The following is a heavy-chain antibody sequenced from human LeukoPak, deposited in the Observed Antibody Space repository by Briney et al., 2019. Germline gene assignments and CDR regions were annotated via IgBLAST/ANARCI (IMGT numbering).Heavy chain of an antibody. V-gene: IGHV3-9*01. CDR3: AKDPYSSSPYTYMDV. CDR2: ISWNSGSI. CDR1: GFTFDDYA. J-gene: IGHJ6*03. Sequence: SLRLSCAASGFTFDDYAMHWVRQAPGEGLEWVSGISWNSGSIGYADSVKGRFTISRDNAKNSLYLQMNSLRAEDTALYYCAKDPYSSSPYTYMDVWGKGTTVTVSS. D-gene: IGHD6-6*01.